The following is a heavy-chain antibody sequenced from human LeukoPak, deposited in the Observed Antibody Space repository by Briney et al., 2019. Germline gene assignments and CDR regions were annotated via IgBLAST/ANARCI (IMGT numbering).Heavy chain of an antibody. Sequence: SEALSLTCTVSGGSISSSSYYWGWIRQPPGKGLEWIGSIYYSGSTYYNPSLKSRVTISVDTSKNQFSLKLSSVTAADTAVYYCARRGLRYYYDSWGQGTLVTVSS. CDR1: GGSISSSSYY. CDR3: ARRGLRYYYDS. D-gene: IGHD3-22*01. V-gene: IGHV4-39*01. J-gene: IGHJ4*02. CDR2: IYYSGST.